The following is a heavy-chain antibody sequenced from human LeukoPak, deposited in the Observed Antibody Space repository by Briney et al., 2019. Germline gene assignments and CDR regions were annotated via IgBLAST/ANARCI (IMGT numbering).Heavy chain of an antibody. J-gene: IGHJ3*01. Sequence: GGSLRLSCAASGFMFKSYAMSWVRQAPGKGLEWVSAISGRGGNAHYADSVKGRFTISRDNSKNTLYLEMNSLRSEDTAIYYCAKDCSSVYLVSITAFDVWGQGTKVTVSS. CDR3: AKDCSSVYLVSITAFDV. D-gene: IGHD2-2*01. V-gene: IGHV3-23*01. CDR2: ISGRGGNA. CDR1: GFMFKSYA.